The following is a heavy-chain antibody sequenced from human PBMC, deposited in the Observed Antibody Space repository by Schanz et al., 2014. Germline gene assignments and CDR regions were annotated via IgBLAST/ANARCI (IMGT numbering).Heavy chain of an antibody. CDR2: ISASGGDT. V-gene: IGHV3-23*01. CDR3: AKGRFGELSAFDI. Sequence: EVQLLESGGGLVQPGGSLRLSCAASGFTFSSYAMSWVRQAPGKGLEWVSVISASGGDTYYADSVKGRFTISRDNSKTTVYLQMNSLRAEDTAVYYCAKGRFGELSAFDIWGQGTMVTVSS. CDR1: GFTFSSYA. D-gene: IGHD3-10*01. J-gene: IGHJ3*02.